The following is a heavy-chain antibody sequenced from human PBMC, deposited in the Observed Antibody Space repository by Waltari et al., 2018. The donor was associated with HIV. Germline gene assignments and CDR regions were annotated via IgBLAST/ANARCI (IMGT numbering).Heavy chain of an antibody. D-gene: IGHD2-15*01. J-gene: IGHJ4*02. CDR1: GFTFSSYA. CDR3: AGDRCSGGSCYSAY. CDR2: ISYDGSNK. V-gene: IGHV3-30*01. Sequence: HGQLVESGGGVVQPGRSLRLSCAASGFTFSSYAMHWVRQAPGKGLEWVAVISYDGSNKYYADSVKGRFTISRDNSKNTLYLQMNSLRAEDTAVYYCAGDRCSGGSCYSAYWGQGTLVTVSS.